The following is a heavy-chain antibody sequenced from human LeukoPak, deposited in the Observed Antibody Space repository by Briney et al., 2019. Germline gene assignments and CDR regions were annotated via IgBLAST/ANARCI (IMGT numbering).Heavy chain of an antibody. CDR3: ARGDLTIFGVVISSAFDY. J-gene: IGHJ4*02. Sequence: GGSLRLSCAASGLTFSSYWMSWVRQAPGKGLEWVANIKQDGSEKYYVDSVKGRFTISRDNAKNSLYLQMNSLRAEDTAVYYCARGDLTIFGVVISSAFDYWGQGTLVTVSS. CDR1: GLTFSSYW. D-gene: IGHD3-3*01. CDR2: IKQDGSEK. V-gene: IGHV3-7*01.